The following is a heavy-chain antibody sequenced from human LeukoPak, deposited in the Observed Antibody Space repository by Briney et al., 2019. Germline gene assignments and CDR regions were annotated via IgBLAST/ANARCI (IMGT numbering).Heavy chain of an antibody. V-gene: IGHV3-30*02. CDR3: AKDSAFYYIDV. CDR2: IRYNGNNQ. D-gene: IGHD3-10*01. Sequence: GGSLRLSCAASGFTFNNYGMHWVRQAPGRGLEWVAFIRYNGNNQYYADSVKGRFTTSRDNSKNTLYLQMNSLKGDDTAVYYCAKDSAFYYIDVWGKGTTVIISS. CDR1: GFTFNNYG. J-gene: IGHJ6*03.